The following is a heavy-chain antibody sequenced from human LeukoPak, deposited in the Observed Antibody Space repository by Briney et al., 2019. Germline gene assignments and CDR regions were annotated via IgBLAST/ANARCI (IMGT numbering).Heavy chain of an antibody. CDR1: GYTFPTYG. J-gene: IGHJ5*02. CDR2: ISTYDHDT. V-gene: IGHV1-18*01. Sequence: ASVKVSCKAAGYTFPTYGISWVRQAPGQGLEWMAWISTYDHDTNYAQKFRGRVTMTTDTSTSTAYMELRSLGSDDTAVYYCDRDYFCSGGTCDDCFDPWGQETLVTVSS. D-gene: IGHD2-15*01. CDR3: DRDYFCSGGTCDDCFDP.